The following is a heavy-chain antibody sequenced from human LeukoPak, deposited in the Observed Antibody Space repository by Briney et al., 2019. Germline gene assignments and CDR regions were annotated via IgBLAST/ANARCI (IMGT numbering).Heavy chain of an antibody. V-gene: IGHV4-59*01. J-gene: IGHJ4*02. CDR2: IYYSGST. Sequence: SETLPLTCTVSGGSISGYYWSWIRQPPGKGLEWIGNIYYSGSTNYNPSLKSRVTISVDTSKNQFSLKVSSVTAADTAVYYCARGSFQVVVGPDCWGQGTLVTVSS. CDR3: ARGSFQVVVGPDC. CDR1: GGSISGYY. D-gene: IGHD3-22*01.